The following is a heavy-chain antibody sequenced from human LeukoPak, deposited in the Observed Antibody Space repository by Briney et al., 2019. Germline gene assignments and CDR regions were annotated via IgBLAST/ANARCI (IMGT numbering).Heavy chain of an antibody. J-gene: IGHJ4*02. CDR2: ISSSGSTI. Sequence: PGGSLRLSCAASGFTFSDYYMSWIRQAPGKGLVWVSYISSSGSTIYYADSVKGRFTISRDNAKNSLYLQMNSLRAEDTAVYYCARDTNVDIVATIGYTSYWGQGTLVTVSS. D-gene: IGHD5-12*01. CDR1: GFTFSDYY. V-gene: IGHV3-11*04. CDR3: ARDTNVDIVATIGYTSY.